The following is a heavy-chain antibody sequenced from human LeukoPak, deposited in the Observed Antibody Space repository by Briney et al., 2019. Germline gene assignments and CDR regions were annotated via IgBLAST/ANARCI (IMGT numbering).Heavy chain of an antibody. CDR2: INANSGGT. J-gene: IGHJ4*02. V-gene: IGHV1-2*02. CDR1: GYTFTDYY. D-gene: IGHD5-18*01. Sequence: GASVKVSCKASGYTFTDYYMHWVRQAPGQGLEWMGWINANSGGTNYAQTSQGRVTMTRDTSISTAYMELSSLRSDDTAVYYCARDPSDAIVDFDYWSQGTLVTVSS. CDR3: ARDPSDAIVDFDY.